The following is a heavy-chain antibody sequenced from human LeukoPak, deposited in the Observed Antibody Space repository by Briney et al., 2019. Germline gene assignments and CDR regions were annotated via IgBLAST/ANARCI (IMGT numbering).Heavy chain of an antibody. Sequence: QTGGSLRLSCAASGFTFSSYAMSWVRQAPGKGLDWVSSISGSGGSTYYADSVKGRFTISRDNSKNPLYLQMNSLRAEDTAVYYCAKGRLGYCSSTSCLSSPWGQGTLVTVSS. J-gene: IGHJ5*02. CDR2: ISGSGGST. V-gene: IGHV3-23*01. CDR3: AKGRLGYCSSTSCLSSP. D-gene: IGHD2-2*01. CDR1: GFTFSSYA.